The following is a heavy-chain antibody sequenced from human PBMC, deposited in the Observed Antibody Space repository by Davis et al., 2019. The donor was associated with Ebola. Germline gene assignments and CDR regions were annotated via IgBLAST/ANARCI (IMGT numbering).Heavy chain of an antibody. Sequence: SLKISCAASGFTFDDYAMHWVRQAPGKGLEWVSGISWNSGSIGYADSVKGRFTISRDNSKNTLYLQMNSLRAEDTAVYYCARDYYGSGSYYYYYGMDVWGQGTTVTVSS. CDR3: ARDYYGSGSYYYYYGMDV. CDR2: ISWNSGSI. D-gene: IGHD3-10*01. V-gene: IGHV3-9*01. J-gene: IGHJ6*02. CDR1: GFTFDDYA.